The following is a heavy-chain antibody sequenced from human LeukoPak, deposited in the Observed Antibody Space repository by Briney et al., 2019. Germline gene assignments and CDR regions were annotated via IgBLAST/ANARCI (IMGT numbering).Heavy chain of an antibody. CDR1: GYTFTSYG. Sequence: ASVKVSCKASGYTFTSYGISWVRQAPGQGLEWMGWISAYNGNTNYAQKLQGRVTMTTDTSTSTAYMELRSLRSDDTAVYYCAREEDSSGWLGPFDPWGQGTLVTVSS. CDR3: AREEDSSGWLGPFDP. J-gene: IGHJ5*02. CDR2: ISAYNGNT. V-gene: IGHV1-18*04. D-gene: IGHD6-19*01.